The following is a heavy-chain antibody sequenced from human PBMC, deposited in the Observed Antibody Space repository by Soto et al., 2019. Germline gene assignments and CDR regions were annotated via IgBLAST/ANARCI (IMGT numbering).Heavy chain of an antibody. Sequence: QVQLVESGGGVVQPGRSLRLSCAASGFTFRSYAMHWVRQAPGKGLEWVAVISYDGSNKYYADSVKGRFTISRDNSKNTLYLQMNSLRAEDTAVYYCASVLRYANWGQGTLVTVSA. J-gene: IGHJ4*02. V-gene: IGHV3-30-3*01. CDR1: GFTFRSYA. CDR2: ISYDGSNK. D-gene: IGHD3-9*01. CDR3: ASVLRYAN.